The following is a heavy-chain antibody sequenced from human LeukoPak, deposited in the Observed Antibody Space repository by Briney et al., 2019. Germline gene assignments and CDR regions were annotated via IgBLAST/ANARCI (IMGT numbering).Heavy chain of an antibody. V-gene: IGHV4-39*07. Sequence: PSETLSLTCTVSGGSISSSSYYWGWIRQPPGKGLEWIGSIYYSGSTYYNPSLKSRVTISVDTSKNQFSLKLSSVTAADTAVYYCARDSWQLWFDPWGQGTLVTVSS. J-gene: IGHJ5*02. D-gene: IGHD1-1*01. CDR1: GGSISSSSYY. CDR2: IYYSGST. CDR3: ARDSWQLWFDP.